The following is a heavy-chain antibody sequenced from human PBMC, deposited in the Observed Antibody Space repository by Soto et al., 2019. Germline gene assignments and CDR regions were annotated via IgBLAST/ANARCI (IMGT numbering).Heavy chain of an antibody. CDR1: GGSISNYY. D-gene: IGHD2-2*01. V-gene: IGHV4-59*01. J-gene: IGHJ6*03. Sequence: SETLSLTCTVSGGSISNYYWSWIRQPPEKGLEWIGYIHYSGSTNYNPSLKSRVTISVDTSKNQFSLNLSSVTAADTAAYYCARHASPGPTLYSSMDVWDKGTTVTVSS. CDR3: ARHASPGPTLYSSMDV. CDR2: IHYSGST.